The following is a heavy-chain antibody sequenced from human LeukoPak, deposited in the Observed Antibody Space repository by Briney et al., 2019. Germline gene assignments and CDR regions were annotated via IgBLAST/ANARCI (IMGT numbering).Heavy chain of an antibody. CDR1: GFPFSNYA. CDR3: ARDPAKGAATYFDY. V-gene: IGHV3-30*04. CDR2: ISFDGAKI. J-gene: IGHJ4*02. D-gene: IGHD2-15*01. Sequence: PGRSLRLSCTASGFPFSNYAMNWVRQTPGKGLEWVALISFDGAKIYYADSVKGRFTISIDNSKNTLFLQMNSLTVEDTAVYYCARDPAKGAATYFDYWGQGTLVTVSS.